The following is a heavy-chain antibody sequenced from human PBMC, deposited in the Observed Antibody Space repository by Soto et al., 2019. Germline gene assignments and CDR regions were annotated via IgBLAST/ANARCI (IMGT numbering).Heavy chain of an antibody. Sequence: QVQLLQSGAEVKRPRSSVKVSCTASGGTFTSYAVSWVRQAPGHGLEWMGGIIPLFGTTNYAQKFQGRVTITADEATSTVYMELNSLRSDDTAIYYCAKSFFYDSGGGRYFDLWGRGTLLTVSS. J-gene: IGHJ2*01. CDR2: IIPLFGTT. CDR1: GGTFTSYA. V-gene: IGHV1-69*01. CDR3: AKSFFYDSGGGRYFDL. D-gene: IGHD3-22*01.